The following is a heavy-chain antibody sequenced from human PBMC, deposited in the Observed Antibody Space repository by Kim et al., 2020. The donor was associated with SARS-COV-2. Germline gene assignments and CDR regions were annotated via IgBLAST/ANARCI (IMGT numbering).Heavy chain of an antibody. Sequence: GGSLRLSCAASGFTFDDYAMHWVRQAPGKGLEWVSGISWNSGSIGYADSVKGRFTISRDNAKNSLYLQMNSLRAEDTALYYCAKDISGGLGLDYYYYGMDVWGQGTTVTVSS. CDR3: AKDISGGLGLDYYYYGMDV. V-gene: IGHV3-9*01. CDR2: ISWNSGSI. J-gene: IGHJ6*02. CDR1: GFTFDDYA. D-gene: IGHD6-19*01.